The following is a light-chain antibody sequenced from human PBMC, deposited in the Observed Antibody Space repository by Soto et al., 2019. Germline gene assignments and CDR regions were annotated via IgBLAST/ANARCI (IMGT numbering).Light chain of an antibody. Sequence: QSVLPQPASVSGSPGQSITIPCTGTSSDVGGYNYVSWYQQHPGKAPKLMIYEVSNRPSGVSNRFSGSKTGNTASLTISGLQAEDEADYYCSSYTSSSTYVFGTGTKVTVL. CDR1: SSDVGGYNY. CDR3: SSYTSSSTYV. CDR2: EVS. V-gene: IGLV2-14*01. J-gene: IGLJ1*01.